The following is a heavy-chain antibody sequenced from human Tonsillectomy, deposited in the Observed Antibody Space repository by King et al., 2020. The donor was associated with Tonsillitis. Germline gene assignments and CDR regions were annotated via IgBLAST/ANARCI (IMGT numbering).Heavy chain of an antibody. D-gene: IGHD3-22*01. J-gene: IGHJ5*02. Sequence: LQLQESGPGLVKPSETLSLTCTVSGGSISSSSYYWGWIRQPPGKGLESIGSIYYSGSTYYNPSLKSRVTISVDTSKNQFSLKLSSVTAADTAVYYCARHDYYDSKFDPWGQGTLVTVSS. V-gene: IGHV4-39*01. CDR3: ARHDYYDSKFDP. CDR1: GGSISSSSYY. CDR2: IYYSGST.